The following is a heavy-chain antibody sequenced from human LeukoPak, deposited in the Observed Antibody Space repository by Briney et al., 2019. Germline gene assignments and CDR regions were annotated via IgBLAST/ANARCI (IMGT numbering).Heavy chain of an antibody. D-gene: IGHD2-21*01. Sequence: PSETLSLTCTVSGGSISSSGYYWGWIRQPPGKGLEWIGSIYYSGSTYYNPSLKSRVTISVDTSKNQFSLKLSSVTAADTAVYYCASYSYYYYYYMDVWGKGTTVTVSS. V-gene: IGHV4-39*01. CDR3: ASYSYYYYYYMDV. J-gene: IGHJ6*03. CDR2: IYYSGST. CDR1: GGSISSSGYY.